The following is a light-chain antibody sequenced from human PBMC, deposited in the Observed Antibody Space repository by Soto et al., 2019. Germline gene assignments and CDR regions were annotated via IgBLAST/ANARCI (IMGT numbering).Light chain of an antibody. CDR3: QHLNTYHWR. CDR1: RIIGSY. J-gene: IGKJ1*01. CDR2: GAS. Sequence: IQLTQPPSSLSESIADRATITFRSSRIIGSYLDWYEQKPGKAHKLLIYGASTLQSGVTSRFSGSGSGTDFTLNISSLQPEDFATYYCQHLNTYHWRFGKGTKVDIK. V-gene: IGKV1-9*01.